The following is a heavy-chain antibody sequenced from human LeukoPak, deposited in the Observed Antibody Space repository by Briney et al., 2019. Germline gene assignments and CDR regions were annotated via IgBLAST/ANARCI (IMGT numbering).Heavy chain of an antibody. V-gene: IGHV4-61*02. CDR3: ARGSGWNSFDP. J-gene: IGHJ5*02. Sequence: PSQTLSLTCTISGGSINSDLYYWAWIRQPAGKRLEWIGRIYTNGWTDYNPSLKSRVTISVDTSKNQFSLKLSFLTAADTAFYYCARGSGWNSFDPWGQGTLVTVSS. CDR2: IYTNGWT. CDR1: GGSINSDLYY. D-gene: IGHD6-19*01.